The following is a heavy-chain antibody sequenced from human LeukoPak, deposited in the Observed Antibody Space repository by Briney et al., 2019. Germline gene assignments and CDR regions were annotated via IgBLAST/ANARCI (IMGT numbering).Heavy chain of an antibody. Sequence: GGSLRLSCAASGFMFTEYGMHWVRQAPGKGLEWVAFIRHDGSDKLYAESVKGRFTISRDNSKNTVSLQMNNLRAEDTAVYYCAKHWSYCSTTSCFFNYYYYYMDVWGKGTTVTVSS. D-gene: IGHD2-2*01. CDR2: IRHDGSDK. CDR3: AKHWSYCSTTSCFFNYYYYYMDV. CDR1: GFMFTEYG. V-gene: IGHV3-30*02. J-gene: IGHJ6*03.